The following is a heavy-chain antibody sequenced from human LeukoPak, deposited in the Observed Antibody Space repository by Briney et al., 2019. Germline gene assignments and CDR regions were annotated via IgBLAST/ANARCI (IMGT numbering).Heavy chain of an antibody. J-gene: IGHJ6*03. V-gene: IGHV4-4*07. CDR1: GGSLSSHY. Sequence: SETLSLTCTVSGGSLSSHYYSWIRQPAGKGLEWIGRINTSGSTNYNPSLKSRVTISADKSKKQFSLRLTSVTAADTAVYYCAREGSGSYLGYYYYMEVWGTGTTVTVSS. CDR3: AREGSGSYLGYYYYMEV. D-gene: IGHD3-10*01. CDR2: INTSGST.